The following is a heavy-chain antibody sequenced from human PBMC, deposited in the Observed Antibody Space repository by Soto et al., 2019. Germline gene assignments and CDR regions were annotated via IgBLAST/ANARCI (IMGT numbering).Heavy chain of an antibody. CDR1: GFTFSSYA. Sequence: QVQLVESGGGVVQPGRSLRLSCAASGFTFSSYAMHWVRQAPGKGLEWVAVISYDGSNKYYADSVKGRFTISRDNSKNTLYLQMNSLRAEDTAVYYCATDLTEDYGDLTPPWFDPWGQGTLVTVSS. D-gene: IGHD4-17*01. V-gene: IGHV3-30-3*01. CDR2: ISYDGSNK. CDR3: ATDLTEDYGDLTPPWFDP. J-gene: IGHJ5*02.